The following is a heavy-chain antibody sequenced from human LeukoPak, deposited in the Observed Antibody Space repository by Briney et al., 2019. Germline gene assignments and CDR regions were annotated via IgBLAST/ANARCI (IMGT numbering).Heavy chain of an antibody. V-gene: IGHV3-7*01. D-gene: IGHD6-13*01. Sequence: PGGSLRLSCVASGFAFTNAWMTWVRQAPGKGLEWVANIKQDGSEKYYVDSVKGRFTISRDNAKNSLYLQMNSLRAEDTAVYYCARVSSSSWYYFDYWGQGTLVTVSS. J-gene: IGHJ4*02. CDR3: ARVSSSSWYYFDY. CDR1: GFAFTNAW. CDR2: IKQDGSEK.